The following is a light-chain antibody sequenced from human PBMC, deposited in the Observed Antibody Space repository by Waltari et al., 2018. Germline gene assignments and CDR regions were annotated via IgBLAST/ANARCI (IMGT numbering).Light chain of an antibody. CDR3: VAWDDSLSGLWV. CDR2: RSV. Sequence: QSVPTQSPSASGTPGQRVTISCSGSSSNIGSNYVYWYQQLAGTGPKLLIYRSVQRPSGVPARFSGSKSGTSASLASSGLRSEDEGDYYCVAWDDSLSGLWVFGGGTKLTVL. J-gene: IGLJ3*02. V-gene: IGLV1-47*01. CDR1: SSNIGSNY.